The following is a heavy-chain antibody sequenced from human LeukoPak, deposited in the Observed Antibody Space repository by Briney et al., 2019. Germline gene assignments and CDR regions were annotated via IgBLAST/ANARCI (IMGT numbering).Heavy chain of an antibody. J-gene: IGHJ4*02. CDR2: IYYSGST. D-gene: IGHD6-13*01. CDR1: GGSISSGGYY. V-gene: IGHV4-61*08. Sequence: PSETLSLTCTVSGGSISSGGYYWSWIRQHPGKGLEWIGYIYYSGSTNYNPSLKSRVTISVDTSKNQFSLKLSSVTAADTAVYYCARVGRAAAAFFDYWGQGTLVTVSS. CDR3: ARVGRAAAAFFDY.